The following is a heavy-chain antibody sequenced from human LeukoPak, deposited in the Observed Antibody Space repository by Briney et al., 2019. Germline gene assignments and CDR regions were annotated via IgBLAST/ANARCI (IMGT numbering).Heavy chain of an antibody. CDR1: GGSISSYY. CDR3: ARSHSVWTSFDD. CDR2: IYYSGST. Sequence: SETLSLTCTVSGGSISSYYCSWIRQPPGKGLEWIGYIYYSGSTNYNPSLKSRVTISVDTSKNQFSLKLSSVTAADTAVYYCARSHSVWTSFDDWGQGTLVTVSS. V-gene: IGHV4-59*01. J-gene: IGHJ4*02. D-gene: IGHD3/OR15-3a*01.